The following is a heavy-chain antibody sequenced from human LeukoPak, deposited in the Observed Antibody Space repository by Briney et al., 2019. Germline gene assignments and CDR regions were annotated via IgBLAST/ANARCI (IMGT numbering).Heavy chain of an antibody. CDR1: GFTLSNYA. CDR2: KGSGGTT. Sequence: PGGSLRLSCAPSGFTLSNYAMPWLRQAPGKGREWDSTKGSGGTTYYADSVKGRFSVSRDNAKDTLYLQMNSLRVEDTAVYYCAKYCGRTRCFDYWGQGALVTVSS. CDR3: AKYCGRTRCFDY. V-gene: IGHV3-23*01. D-gene: IGHD2-2*01. J-gene: IGHJ4*02.